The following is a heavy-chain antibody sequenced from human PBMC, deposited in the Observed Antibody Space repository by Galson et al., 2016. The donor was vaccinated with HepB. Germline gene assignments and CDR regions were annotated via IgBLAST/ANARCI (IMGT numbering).Heavy chain of an antibody. Sequence: SVKVSCKASGYTFINYNLHWVRQAPGQGLEWMGWISPKTGYKEFAQKFQARVAMTRDTSISTVYMELTRLTSEDTAVYYCTRDRDGGSGRFDPWGQGTLVTVSS. D-gene: IGHD3-10*01. CDR1: GYTFINYN. V-gene: IGHV1-2*02. J-gene: IGHJ5*02. CDR2: ISPKTGYK. CDR3: TRDRDGGSGRFDP.